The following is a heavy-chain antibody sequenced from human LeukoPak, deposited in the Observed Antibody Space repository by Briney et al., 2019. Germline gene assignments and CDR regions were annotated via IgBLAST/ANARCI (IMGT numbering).Heavy chain of an antibody. CDR2: IYYSGST. Sequence: SETLSLTCTVSGGSISSYYWSWIRQPPGKGLEWIGYIYYSGSTNYNPSLKSRVTISVDTSKNQFSLKLSSVTAADTAVYYCARVMGRVGTYSGSYSYYYYYMDVWGKGTTVTISS. V-gene: IGHV4-59*01. D-gene: IGHD1-26*01. CDR1: GGSISSYY. CDR3: ARVMGRVGTYSGSYSYYYYYMDV. J-gene: IGHJ6*03.